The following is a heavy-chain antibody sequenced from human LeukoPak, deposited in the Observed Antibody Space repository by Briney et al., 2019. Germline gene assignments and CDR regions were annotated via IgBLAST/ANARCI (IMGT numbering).Heavy chain of an antibody. CDR2: VHPNGGNT. CDR3: ARGPRNAP. Sequence: ASVKVSFKSSLYPFTTWEINWVRQAAGQGLEGMGWVHPNGGNTAYAKKFQGRVTMTRDTSISRAYMELSGLTSDDTAVYFCARGPRNAPWGQGTLVTVSS. J-gene: IGHJ5*02. D-gene: IGHD1-1*01. CDR1: LYPFTTWE. V-gene: IGHV1-8*01.